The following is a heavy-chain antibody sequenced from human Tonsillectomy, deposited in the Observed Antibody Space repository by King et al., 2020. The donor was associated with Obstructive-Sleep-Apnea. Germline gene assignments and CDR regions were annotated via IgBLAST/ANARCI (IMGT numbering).Heavy chain of an antibody. V-gene: IGHV3-33*01. CDR3: ARVYCSGGRCWLRLDY. CDR1: GFTFSSYG. CDR2: IWYDGSNK. D-gene: IGHD2-15*01. J-gene: IGHJ4*02. Sequence: VQLVESGGGVVQPGRSLRLSCAASGFTFSSYGMHWVRQAPGKGLEWVAVIWYDGSNKYYADSVKGRFTISRDNSKNTLYLQMNSLRAEDTAVYYCARVYCSGGRCWLRLDYGGQGTRVTVSS.